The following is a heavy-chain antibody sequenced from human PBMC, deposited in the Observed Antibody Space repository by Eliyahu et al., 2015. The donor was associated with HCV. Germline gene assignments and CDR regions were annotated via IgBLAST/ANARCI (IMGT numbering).Heavy chain of an antibody. CDR2: ITSDGSGT. Sequence: EVQLVESGGGLVQPGGSLRLSCAASEFNFGTSWMHWVRQAPGKGLIWISRITSDGSGTFYADFVKGRFTISRDNAKNTLYLQMNDLRDEDTAVYYCARDRGGDDAFDFWGQGTMVTVSS. D-gene: IGHD4-23*01. CDR1: EFNFGTSW. CDR3: ARDRGGDDAFDF. J-gene: IGHJ3*01. V-gene: IGHV3-74*01.